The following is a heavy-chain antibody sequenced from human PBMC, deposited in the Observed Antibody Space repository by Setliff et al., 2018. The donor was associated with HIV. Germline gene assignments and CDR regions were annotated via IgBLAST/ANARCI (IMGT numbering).Heavy chain of an antibody. CDR2: IYNGGIT. Sequence: PSETLSLTCTVSGDSITNDYWTWIRQPPGKGLEWVGYIYNGGITSYNPSLKSRVTISADASKNQFSLKLKSVTAADTAVYFCARHSPSDSWGQGTLVTVPQ. CDR1: GDSITNDY. CDR3: ARHSPSDS. J-gene: IGHJ5*01. V-gene: IGHV4-59*08.